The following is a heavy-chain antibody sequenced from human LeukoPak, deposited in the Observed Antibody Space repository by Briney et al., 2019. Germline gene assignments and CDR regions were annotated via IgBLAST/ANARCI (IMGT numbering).Heavy chain of an antibody. CDR3: ARSYCSGGGCGGAGFDY. CDR1: GYTFTSYY. Sequence: ASVKVSCKASGYTFTSYYMHWVRQAPGQGLEWMGIINPSGGSTSYAQKFQGRVTMTRDMSTSTVYMELSSLRSEDTAVYYCARSYCSGGGCGGAGFDYWGQGTLVTVSS. D-gene: IGHD2-15*01. CDR2: INPSGGST. J-gene: IGHJ4*02. V-gene: IGHV1-46*01.